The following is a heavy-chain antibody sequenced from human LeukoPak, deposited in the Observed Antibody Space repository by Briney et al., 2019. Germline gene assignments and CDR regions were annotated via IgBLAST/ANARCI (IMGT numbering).Heavy chain of an antibody. Sequence: GGSLRLSCAASGFTFSSYSMNWVRQAPGKGLEWVSSISSSISYIYYADSVKGRFTLSRDNAKNSLYLQMNSLSAEDTAVYYCATITPTVTTVYFDYWGQGTLVTVSS. D-gene: IGHD4-17*01. J-gene: IGHJ4*02. CDR1: GFTFSSYS. V-gene: IGHV3-21*01. CDR2: ISSSISYI. CDR3: ATITPTVTTVYFDY.